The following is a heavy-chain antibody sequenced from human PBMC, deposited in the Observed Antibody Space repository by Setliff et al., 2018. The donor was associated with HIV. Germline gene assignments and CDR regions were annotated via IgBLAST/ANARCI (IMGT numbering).Heavy chain of an antibody. CDR1: GYTFTSYG. CDR2: ISAYNGNT. V-gene: IGHV1-18*04. CDR3: ATLAGYYYYSGRGYYFMDV. Sequence: RASVKVSCKASGYTFTSYGISWVRQAPGQGLEWMGWISAYNGNTNYAQKLQGRATMTTDTSTTTAYMELRSLRSDDTAVYYCATLAGYYYYSGRGYYFMDVWGKGTTVTVSS. D-gene: IGHD3-10*01. J-gene: IGHJ6*03.